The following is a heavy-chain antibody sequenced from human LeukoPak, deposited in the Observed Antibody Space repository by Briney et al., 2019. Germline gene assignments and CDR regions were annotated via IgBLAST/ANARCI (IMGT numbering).Heavy chain of an antibody. CDR1: GGSISSYY. J-gene: IGHJ6*02. CDR3: ARAGDSSGYYYGYYYYGMDV. CDR2: IYYSGST. D-gene: IGHD3-22*01. Sequence: SETLSLTCTVSGGSISSYYWSWIRQPPGKGLEWIGYIYYSGSTNYNPSLKSRVTISVDTSKNQFSLKLSSVTAADTAVYYCARAGDSSGYYYGYYYYGMDVWGQGTTVTVSS. V-gene: IGHV4-59*01.